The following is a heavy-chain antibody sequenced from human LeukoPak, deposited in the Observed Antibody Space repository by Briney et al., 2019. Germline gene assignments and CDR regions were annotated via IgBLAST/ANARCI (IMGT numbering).Heavy chain of an antibody. CDR1: GFTVSSNY. CDR3: ARVGCSSTSCYFDY. CDR2: IYSGGST. J-gene: IGHJ4*02. V-gene: IGHV3-66*01. D-gene: IGHD2-2*01. Sequence: GGSLRLSCAASGFTVSSNYMSWVRQAPGKGLEWVSVIYSGGSTYYADSVKGRFTISRDNSKNTLYLQMNSLRAEDTAVYYCARVGCSSTSCYFDYWGQGTLVTVSS.